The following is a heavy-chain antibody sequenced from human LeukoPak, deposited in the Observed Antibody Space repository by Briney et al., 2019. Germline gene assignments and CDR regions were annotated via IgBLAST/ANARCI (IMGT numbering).Heavy chain of an antibody. D-gene: IGHD3-22*01. CDR2: ISGSGGST. CDR1: GFTFSSYA. J-gene: IGHJ1*01. CDR3: AKDSRDPYTMKYFQH. Sequence: GGSLRLSCAASGFTFSSYAMSWVRQTPGKGLEWVSAISGSGGSTYYADSVKGRFTISRDNSKNTLYLQMNSLRAEDTAVYYCAKDSRDPYTMKYFQHWGQGTLVTVSS. V-gene: IGHV3-23*01.